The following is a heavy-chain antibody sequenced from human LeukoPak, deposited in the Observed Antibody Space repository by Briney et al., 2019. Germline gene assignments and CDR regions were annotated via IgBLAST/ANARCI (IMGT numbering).Heavy chain of an antibody. J-gene: IGHJ3*02. Sequence: GGSLRLSCAASGFTFSSYSMNWVRQAPGKGLEWVSSITGSSTYIHYADSVKGRFTISRDNAKNSLYLQMNSLRAEDTAVYYCARAPVISSGSAFDIWGQGTMVTVSS. CDR1: GFTFSSYS. V-gene: IGHV3-21*01. CDR3: ARAPVISSGSAFDI. D-gene: IGHD3-22*01. CDR2: ITGSSTYI.